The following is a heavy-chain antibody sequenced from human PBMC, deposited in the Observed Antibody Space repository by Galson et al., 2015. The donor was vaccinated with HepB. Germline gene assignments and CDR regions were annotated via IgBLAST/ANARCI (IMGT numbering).Heavy chain of an antibody. Sequence: SLRLSCAASGFSFDDYTMHWVRQAPGKGLEWISLFSWDGNTYYADSVKGRFTISRDNSKNSLYLQMSSLRTEDTALYYCAKDIGYGDYEDAFDIGGQGTMVTVSS. V-gene: IGHV3-43*01. CDR2: FSWDGNT. CDR1: GFSFDDYT. CDR3: AKDIGYGDYEDAFDI. D-gene: IGHD4-17*01. J-gene: IGHJ3*02.